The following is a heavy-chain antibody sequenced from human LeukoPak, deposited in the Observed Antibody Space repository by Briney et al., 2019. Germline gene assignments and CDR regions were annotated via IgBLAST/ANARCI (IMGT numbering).Heavy chain of an antibody. CDR2: IYYSGST. D-gene: IGHD5-12*01. J-gene: IGHJ4*02. CDR3: ARGQGYDPPDY. V-gene: IGHV4-39*07. CDR1: GGSISSSSYY. Sequence: SETLSLTCTVSGGSISSSSYYWGWIRQPPGKGLEWIGSIYYSGSTYYNPSLKSRVTISVDTSKNQFSLKLSSVTAADTAVYYCARGQGYDPPDYWGQGTLVTVSS.